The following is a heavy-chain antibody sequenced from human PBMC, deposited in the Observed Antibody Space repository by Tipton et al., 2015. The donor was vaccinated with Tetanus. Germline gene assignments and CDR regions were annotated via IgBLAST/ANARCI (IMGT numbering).Heavy chain of an antibody. Sequence: VQLVQSGGGLVQPGGSLKLSCAASGFTFSGSAMHWVRQAPGKGLVWVSRIKSDGSSTSYADSVKGRFTISRDNAKNTLYLQMNSLRAEDTAVYYCARDYGGTTYYYYYGMDVWGQGTTVTVSS. CDR3: ARDYGGTTYYYYYGMDV. CDR2: IKSDGSST. CDR1: GFTFSGSA. D-gene: IGHD4-23*01. V-gene: IGHV3-74*01. J-gene: IGHJ6*02.